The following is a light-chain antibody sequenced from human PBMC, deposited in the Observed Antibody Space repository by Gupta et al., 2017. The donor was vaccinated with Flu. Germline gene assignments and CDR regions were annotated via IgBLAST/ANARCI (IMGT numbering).Light chain of an antibody. J-gene: IGKJ1*01. CDR2: AAS. V-gene: IGKV1-8*01. CDR1: QGISSY. Sequence: AIRITQSPSSLSASTGDRVTITLRASQGISSYSAWYQQKPGKAPKLLIYAASTLQSGVPSRFSDSGSGTDFTLTISCLQSEDFATDYCQQYYSYPTWTFGQGTKVEIK. CDR3: QQYYSYPTWT.